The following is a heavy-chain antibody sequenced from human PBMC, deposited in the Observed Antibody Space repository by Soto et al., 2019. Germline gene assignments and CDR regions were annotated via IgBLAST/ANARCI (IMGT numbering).Heavy chain of an antibody. J-gene: IGHJ4*02. Sequence: SETLSLTCTVSGGSISSYYWSWIRQPPGKGLEWIGYIYYSGSTNYSPSLKSRVTISVDTSKNQFSLKLSSATAADTAVYYCARADTVTTIYFDYWGQGTLVTVS. CDR3: ARADTVTTIYFDY. CDR1: GGSISSYY. V-gene: IGHV4-59*01. D-gene: IGHD4-17*01. CDR2: IYYSGST.